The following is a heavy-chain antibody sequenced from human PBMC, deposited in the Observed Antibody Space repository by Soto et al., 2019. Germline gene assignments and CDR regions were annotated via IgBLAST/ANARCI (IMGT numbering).Heavy chain of an antibody. CDR2: INSDGSVS. J-gene: IGHJ6*03. CDR1: GFTFSNYW. D-gene: IGHD2-15*01. Sequence: EVQLVESGGGLVQPGGSLRLSCAASGFTFSNYWMYWVRQAPGKGLEWVSRINSDGSVSSYADSVKGRLTISIDNVKNTLYLQMDRLRAEDTALYYCARGDCVGGTCYSLAGSFYYYMDVWGKGTTVTVFS. CDR3: ARGDCVGGTCYSLAGSFYYYMDV. V-gene: IGHV3-74*02.